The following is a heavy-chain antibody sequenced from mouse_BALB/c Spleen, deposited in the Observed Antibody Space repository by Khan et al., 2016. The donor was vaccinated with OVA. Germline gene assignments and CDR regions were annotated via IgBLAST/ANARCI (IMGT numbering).Heavy chain of an antibody. CDR1: GYTFTSFW. J-gene: IGHJ3*01. Sequence: VQLQESGPELVRPGASVKMSCKASGYTFTSFWIHWVKQRPGQGLEWIGMIDPSKSETRLNQKFKDKATMNVDKSSNTAYMQLSRLTSEGSAVYYCAREGYSSPFAYWGQGTLVTVSA. D-gene: IGHD1-1*01. CDR2: IDPSKSET. V-gene: IGHV1S127*01. CDR3: AREGYSSPFAY.